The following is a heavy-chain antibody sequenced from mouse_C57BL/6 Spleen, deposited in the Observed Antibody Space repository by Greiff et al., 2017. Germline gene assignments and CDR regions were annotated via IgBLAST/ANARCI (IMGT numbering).Heavy chain of an antibody. J-gene: IGHJ3*01. CDR3: AKASGRNYRIAY. Sequence: VKLQQSGAELARPGASVKLSCKASGYTFTSYGISWVKQRTGQGLEWIGEIYPRSGNTYYNEKFKGKATLTADKSSSTAYMALRSLTSEDSAVYICAKASGRNYRIAYWGQGTLVTVSA. D-gene: IGHD1-1*01. V-gene: IGHV1-81*01. CDR2: IYPRSGNT. CDR1: GYTFTSYG.